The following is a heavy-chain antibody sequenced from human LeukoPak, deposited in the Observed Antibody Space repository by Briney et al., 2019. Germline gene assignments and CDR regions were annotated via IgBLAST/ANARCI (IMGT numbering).Heavy chain of an antibody. Sequence: GESLKISCQGSGYSFTSYRIGWVRQIPGKGLDWIGIIYPGDSDPRYSPSFQGQVTISADKSISTAYLQWSSQKASDTAMYFCARHGGEASIAAPFDYWGQGTLVTVSS. CDR1: GYSFTSYR. V-gene: IGHV5-51*01. J-gene: IGHJ4*02. CDR2: IYPGDSDP. CDR3: ARHGGEASIAAPFDY. D-gene: IGHD6-6*01.